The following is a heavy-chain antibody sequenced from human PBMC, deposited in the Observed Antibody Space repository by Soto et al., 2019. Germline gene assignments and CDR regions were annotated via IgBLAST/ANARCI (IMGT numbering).Heavy chain of an antibody. Sequence: EVQLVESGGGLVQPGGSLRLSCAASGFTFSLYWMHWVRQVPGKGLVWVSRINGAGSSITYADSVKGRFTISRDNAKNTLYLQMNSLRAEDTAVYYCVRERSRTWFDPWGLGTLVTVSS. D-gene: IGHD2-15*01. CDR1: GFTFSLYW. CDR2: INGAGSSI. V-gene: IGHV3-74*03. CDR3: VRERSRTWFDP. J-gene: IGHJ5*02.